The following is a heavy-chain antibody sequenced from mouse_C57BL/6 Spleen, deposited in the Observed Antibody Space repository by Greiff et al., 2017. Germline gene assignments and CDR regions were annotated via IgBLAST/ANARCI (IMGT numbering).Heavy chain of an antibody. CDR2: IDPEDGDT. V-gene: IGHV14-1*01. D-gene: IGHD1-1*01. CDR1: GFNIKDYY. J-gene: IGHJ2*01. Sequence: VQLQQSGAELVRPGASVKLSSTASGFNIKDYYMHWVKQRPEQGLEWIGRIDPEDGDTEYAPKFQGKATMTADTSSNTAYLQLSSLTSEDTAVYYCTAYYYGSLDYWGQGTTLTVSS. CDR3: TAYYYGSLDY.